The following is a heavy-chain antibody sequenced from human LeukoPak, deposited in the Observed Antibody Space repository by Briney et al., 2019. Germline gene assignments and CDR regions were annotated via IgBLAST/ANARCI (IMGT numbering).Heavy chain of an antibody. V-gene: IGHV3-74*01. D-gene: IGHD2-15*01. J-gene: IGHJ4*02. CDR2: INSDESST. CDR1: GFTYSTYW. Sequence: GGSLRLSCAASGFTYSTYWMHWVRQGPGKGLVWVSRINSDESSTTYADSVKGRFTISRDNAKNTLYLQMNSLRAEDTAVYYCAKSRRAYCSGGSCFGFWDYWGQGTLVTVSS. CDR3: AKSRRAYCSGGSCFGFWDY.